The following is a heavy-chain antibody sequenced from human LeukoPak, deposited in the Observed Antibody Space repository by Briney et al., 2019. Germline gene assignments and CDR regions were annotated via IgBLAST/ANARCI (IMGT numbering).Heavy chain of an antibody. Sequence: TGGSLRLSCAASGFTFSSYSMNWVRQAPGKGLEWVSSISSSSSYIYYADSVKGRFTISRDNAKNSLYLQMNSLRAEDMALYYCAKDIRTTFDAFDIWGQGTMVTVSS. CDR3: AKDIRTTFDAFDI. J-gene: IGHJ3*02. CDR1: GFTFSSYS. D-gene: IGHD4-11*01. CDR2: ISSSSSYI. V-gene: IGHV3-21*04.